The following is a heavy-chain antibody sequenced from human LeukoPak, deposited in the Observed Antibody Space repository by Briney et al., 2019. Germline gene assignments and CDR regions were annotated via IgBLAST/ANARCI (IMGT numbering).Heavy chain of an antibody. CDR2: IYYSGST. D-gene: IGHD3-22*01. CDR1: GGSISSYY. CDR3: AREGRVIVVVTDAFDI. Sequence: PSETLSLTCTVSGGSISSYYWSWIRQPPGKGLEWIGYIYYSGSTNYNPSLKSRVTISVDTSKNQFSLKLSSVTAADTAVYYCAREGRVIVVVTDAFDIWGQGTMVTVSS. V-gene: IGHV4-59*12. J-gene: IGHJ3*02.